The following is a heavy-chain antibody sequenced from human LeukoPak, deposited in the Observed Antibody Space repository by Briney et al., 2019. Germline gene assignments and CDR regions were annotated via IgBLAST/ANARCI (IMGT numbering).Heavy chain of an antibody. V-gene: IGHV1-24*01. CDR3: ATAGYYDSSGYYYDY. J-gene: IGHJ4*02. CDR1: GYTLTELS. CDR2: FDPEDGET. D-gene: IGHD3-22*01. Sequence: PWASVKVSCKVSGYTLTELSMHWVRQAPGKGLEWMGGFDPEDGETIYAQKFQGRVTMTEDTSTDTAYMELSSLRSEDTAVYYCATAGYYDSSGYYYDYWGQGTLVTVSS.